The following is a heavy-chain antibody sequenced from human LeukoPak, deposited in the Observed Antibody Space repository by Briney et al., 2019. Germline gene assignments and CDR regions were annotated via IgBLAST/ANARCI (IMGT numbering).Heavy chain of an antibody. Sequence: GASVKVSCKASGYTFTIYGISWVRQAPGRGLEWVWWINDYNGNTKYAQKLQSRDTMTTDTSTSTPYMELRTVRSDDTAVYYCARGLLDYGSGSYPDYWGQGTLVTVSS. D-gene: IGHD3-10*01. CDR2: INDYNGNT. J-gene: IGHJ4*02. CDR1: GYTFTIYG. V-gene: IGHV1-18*01. CDR3: ARGLLDYGSGSYPDY.